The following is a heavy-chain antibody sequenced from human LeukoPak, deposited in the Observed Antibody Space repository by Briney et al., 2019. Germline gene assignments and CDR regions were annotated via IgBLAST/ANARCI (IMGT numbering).Heavy chain of an antibody. V-gene: IGHV3-7*05. CDR2: IKQDGSEK. CDR1: GFTFSSYW. CDR3: ANIRGTAGTYSYSGMDV. D-gene: IGHD3-10*01. J-gene: IGHJ6*02. Sequence: GGSLRLSCAASGFTFSSYWMSWVRQAPGKGLEWVANIKQDGSEKYYVDSVKGRFTISRDNAKNSLYLQMNNLRAEDTAVYYCANIRGTAGTYSYSGMDVRGQGTTVTVSS.